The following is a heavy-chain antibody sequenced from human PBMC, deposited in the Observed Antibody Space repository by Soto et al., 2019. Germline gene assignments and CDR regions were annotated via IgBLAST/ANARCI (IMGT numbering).Heavy chain of an antibody. V-gene: IGHV3-33*01. CDR3: ARDPLHYDILTGYSPNYFDF. CDR2: IWYDGSNE. J-gene: IGHJ4*02. D-gene: IGHD3-9*01. Sequence: PGGSLRLSCAASGFTFSDYGMHWVRQAPGKGLEWVAVIWYDGSNEYYADSVKGRFTISRDNSKNTLYLQMNSLRAEDTAVYYCARDPLHYDILTGYSPNYFDFWGQGTLVTVSS. CDR1: GFTFSDYG.